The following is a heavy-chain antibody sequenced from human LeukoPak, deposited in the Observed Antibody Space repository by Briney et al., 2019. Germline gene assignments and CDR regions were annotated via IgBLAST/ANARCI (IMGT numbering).Heavy chain of an antibody. V-gene: IGHV4-39*07. CDR1: GGSISSASYY. Sequence: PSETLSLTCIVSGGSISSASYYWGWIRQPPGKGLEWIGSMYYSGSTYYNPSLKSRVTISVDTSKNQFSLKLSSVTAADTAVYYCARGIAAAGTDYWGQGTLVTVSS. J-gene: IGHJ4*02. CDR3: ARGIAAAGTDY. CDR2: MYYSGST. D-gene: IGHD6-13*01.